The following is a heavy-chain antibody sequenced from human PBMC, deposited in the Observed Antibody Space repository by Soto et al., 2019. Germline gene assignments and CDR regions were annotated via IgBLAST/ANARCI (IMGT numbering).Heavy chain of an antibody. Sequence: QITLKESGPPLVKPTQTLTLTCTFSGFSLSTSGVGVGWIRQPPGKALEWLALIYWDDDKRYSPSLKSRLTITXXTXKXXVVLTMTNMDPVDTATYYCAHRGVRGYSGYGYFDYWGQGTLVTVSS. CDR3: AHRGVRGYSGYGYFDY. D-gene: IGHD5-12*01. CDR1: GFSLSTSGVG. V-gene: IGHV2-5*02. CDR2: IYWDDDK. J-gene: IGHJ4*02.